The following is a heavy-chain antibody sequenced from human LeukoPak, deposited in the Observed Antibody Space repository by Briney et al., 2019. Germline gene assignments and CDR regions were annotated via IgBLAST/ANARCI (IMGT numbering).Heavy chain of an antibody. CDR2: ISYDGSNK. D-gene: IGHD2-21*01. J-gene: IGHJ5*02. Sequence: GGSLRLSCAASGFTFSSYAMHWVRQAPGKGLEWVAVISYDGSNKYYADSVKGRFTISRDNAKNTLYLQMNSLRAEDTAVYYCTIRGGPYWFDPWGQGTLVTVSS. CDR3: TIRGGPYWFDP. CDR1: GFTFSSYA. V-gene: IGHV3-30*07.